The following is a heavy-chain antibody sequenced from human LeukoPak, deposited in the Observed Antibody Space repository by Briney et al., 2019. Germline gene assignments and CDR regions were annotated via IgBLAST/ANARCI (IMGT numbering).Heavy chain of an antibody. V-gene: IGHV3-21*04. CDR3: AKSGSSLWRSGDY. CDR2: ITSSSVYI. Sequence: GGSLRLSCAASGFTFTRYSMNWVRQAPGKGLEWVAAITSSSVYIDYADSVTGRFTISRDNAKDSVFLQMDSLRAEDTAVYYCAKSGSSLWRSGDYWGQGTLVTVSS. J-gene: IGHJ4*02. D-gene: IGHD6-6*01. CDR1: GFTFTRYS.